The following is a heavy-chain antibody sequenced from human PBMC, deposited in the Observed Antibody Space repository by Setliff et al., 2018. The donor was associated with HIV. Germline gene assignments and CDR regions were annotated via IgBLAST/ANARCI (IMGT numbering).Heavy chain of an antibody. D-gene: IGHD1-1*01. V-gene: IGHV1-2*02. J-gene: IGHJ4*02. CDR1: GYIFSAYY. CDR3: ALANIVSTARWNH. Sequence: ASVKVSCKTSGYIFSAYYVHWLRRAPGQGLEWMGWLNYNNGDTKYAEKFQGRVTMTRDTSISTLYMDLNRLTSDDTAVYYCALANIVSTARWNHWGRGTLVTVSS. CDR2: LNYNNGDT.